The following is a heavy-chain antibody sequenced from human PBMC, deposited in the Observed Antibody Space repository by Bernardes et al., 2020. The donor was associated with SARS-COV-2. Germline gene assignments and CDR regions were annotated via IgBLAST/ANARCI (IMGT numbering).Heavy chain of an antibody. CDR3: ASSNADYFDY. J-gene: IGHJ4*02. Sequence: GGSLRLSCAASGFNFSRNGMHWVRQAPGKGLEWVAIIWHDGTETYYADSVRGRFTISRDNAKNTLYLQMSSLRAEDTAVYYCASSNADYFDYWGQGTLVTVSS. CDR2: IWHDGTET. V-gene: IGHV3-33*01. CDR1: GFNFSRNG.